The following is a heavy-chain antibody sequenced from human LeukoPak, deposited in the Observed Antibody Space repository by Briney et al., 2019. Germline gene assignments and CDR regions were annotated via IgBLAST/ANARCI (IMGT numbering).Heavy chain of an antibody. CDR1: RYTFTSYD. D-gene: IGHD6-19*01. CDR2: MNPNSGNT. CDR3: ARGNTRAGAFDI. J-gene: IGHJ3*02. V-gene: IGHV1-8*03. Sequence: ASVKVSCKASRYTFTSYDINWVRQATGQGLEWMGWMNPNSGNTGYAQKFQGRVTITRNTSISTAYMELSSLRSEDTAVYYCARGNTRAGAFDIWGQGTMVTVSS.